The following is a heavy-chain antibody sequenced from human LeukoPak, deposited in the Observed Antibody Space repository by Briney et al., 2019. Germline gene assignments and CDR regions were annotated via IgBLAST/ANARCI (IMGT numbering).Heavy chain of an antibody. Sequence: SETLSLTCTVSGGSISSYYWSWMRQPPGKGLEWIGYIYYSGSTNYNPSLKSRVTISVDTSKNQFSLKLSSVTAADTAVYYCAGVDDYGDPYYFDYWGQGTLVTVSS. CDR3: AGVDDYGDPYYFDY. J-gene: IGHJ4*02. CDR2: IYYSGST. CDR1: GGSISSYY. V-gene: IGHV4-59*01. D-gene: IGHD4-17*01.